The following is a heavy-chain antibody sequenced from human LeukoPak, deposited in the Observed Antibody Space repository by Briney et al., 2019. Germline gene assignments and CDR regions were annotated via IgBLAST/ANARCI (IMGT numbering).Heavy chain of an antibody. D-gene: IGHD3-22*01. Sequence: PSETLSLTCAVYGGSFSGYYWSWIRQPPGKGLEWIGEINHSGSTNYNPSLKSRVTISVDTSKNQFSLKLSSVTAADTAVYYCAREGGIYDSSGYYPTDIWGQGTMVTVSS. CDR1: GGSFSGYY. V-gene: IGHV4-34*01. CDR2: INHSGST. CDR3: AREGGIYDSSGYYPTDI. J-gene: IGHJ3*02.